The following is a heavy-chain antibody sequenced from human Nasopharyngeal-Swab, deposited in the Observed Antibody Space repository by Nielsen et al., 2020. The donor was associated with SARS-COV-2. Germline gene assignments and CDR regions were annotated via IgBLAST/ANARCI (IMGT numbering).Heavy chain of an antibody. Sequence: GESLKISCAASGFTFSSYWMSWVRQAPGKGLEWVANIKQDGSEKYYVDSVKGRFTISRDNAKNSLYLQMNSLRAEDTAVYYCAKDLLRYFVSWQFDPWGQGTLVTVSS. V-gene: IGHV3-7*01. CDR1: GFTFSSYW. J-gene: IGHJ5*02. CDR2: IKQDGSEK. D-gene: IGHD3-9*01. CDR3: AKDLLRYFVSWQFDP.